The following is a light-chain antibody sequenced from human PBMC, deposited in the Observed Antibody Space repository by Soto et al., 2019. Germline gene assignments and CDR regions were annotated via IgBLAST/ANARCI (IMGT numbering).Light chain of an antibody. Sequence: EIVMTQSPATLSVSPGERVTLSCRASQSVNSYLAWYQQKPGQSPRLLIYGASTRATGLPARFSGSGSGTEFTLTISSLQSEDFAVYYCQQYNNWPPQITFGQGTRLEIK. J-gene: IGKJ5*01. CDR3: QQYNNWPPQIT. CDR1: QSVNSY. CDR2: GAS. V-gene: IGKV3-15*01.